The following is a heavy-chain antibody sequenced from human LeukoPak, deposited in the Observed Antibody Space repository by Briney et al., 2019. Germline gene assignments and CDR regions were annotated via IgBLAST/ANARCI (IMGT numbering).Heavy chain of an antibody. J-gene: IGHJ4*02. V-gene: IGHV4-59*01. CDR2: IYYSGST. D-gene: IGHD5-12*01. CDR1: GGSISSYY. Sequence: PSETLSLTCTVSGGSISSYYWSWIRQPPGKGLEWIGYIYYSGSTNYNPSLKSRVTISVDTSKNQFSLKLSSVTAAHTAVYYCARSPWGGGYALDYWGQGTLVTVSS. CDR3: ARSPWGGGYALDY.